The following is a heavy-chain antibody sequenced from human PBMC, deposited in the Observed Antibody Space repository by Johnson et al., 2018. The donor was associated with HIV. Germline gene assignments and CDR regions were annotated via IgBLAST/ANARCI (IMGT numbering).Heavy chain of an antibody. J-gene: IGHJ3*02. CDR2: ISGSGYRT. D-gene: IGHD6-13*01. Sequence: VQLVESGGGLVQPGGSLRLSCAASGFTFSSYAMSWVRQAPGKGLEWVSPISGSGYRTYYADSVKGRFTISRDNSKNTLYLQMNSLRAEDTAVYYCARGVYSSSWYGAFDIWGQGTMVTVSS. V-gene: IGHV3-23*04. CDR3: ARGVYSSSWYGAFDI. CDR1: GFTFSSYA.